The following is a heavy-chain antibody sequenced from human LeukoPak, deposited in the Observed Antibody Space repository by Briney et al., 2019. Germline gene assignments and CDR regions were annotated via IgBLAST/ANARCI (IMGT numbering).Heavy chain of an antibody. CDR1: GYTFTSYD. D-gene: IGHD5-12*01. CDR3: ARVMTGLRSRGAFDI. J-gene: IGHJ3*02. V-gene: IGHV1-8*01. CDR2: MNPNSGNT. Sequence: ASVKVSCKASGYTFTSYDINWVRQATGQGLEWMGWMNPNSGNTGYARKFQGRVTITTDESTSTAYMELSSLRSEDTAVYYCARVMTGLRSRGAFDIWGQGTMVTVSS.